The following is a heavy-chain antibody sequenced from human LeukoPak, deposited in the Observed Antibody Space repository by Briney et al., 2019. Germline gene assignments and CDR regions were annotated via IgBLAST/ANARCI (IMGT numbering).Heavy chain of an antibody. CDR2: INHSGST. CDR3: ARGGQQLAAFDY. D-gene: IGHD6-13*01. V-gene: IGHV4-34*01. Sequence: SETLSLTCAVYGGSFSGYYWSWIRQPPGKGLEWIGEINHSGSTNYNPSLKSRVTISVDTSKNQFSLKLSSVTAADTAMYYCARGGQQLAAFDYWGQGTLVTVSS. CDR1: GGSFSGYY. J-gene: IGHJ4*02.